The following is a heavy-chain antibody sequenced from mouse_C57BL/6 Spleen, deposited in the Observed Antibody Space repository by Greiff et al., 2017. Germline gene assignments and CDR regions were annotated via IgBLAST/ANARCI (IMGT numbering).Heavy chain of an antibody. CDR3: AITTVVDGYFEV. Sequence: QVQLQQPGAELVMPGASVKLSCKASGYTFTSYWMHWVKQRPGQGLEWIGEIDPSDSSTNYNQKFKGKSTLTVDKSSSTAYMQLISLTSEDSAVYYCAITTVVDGYFEVWGTGTTVTVAS. CDR2: IDPSDSST. V-gene: IGHV1-69*01. CDR1: GYTFTSYW. J-gene: IGHJ1*03. D-gene: IGHD1-1*01.